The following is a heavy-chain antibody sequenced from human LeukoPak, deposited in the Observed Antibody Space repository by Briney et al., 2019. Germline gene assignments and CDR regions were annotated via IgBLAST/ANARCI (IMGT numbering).Heavy chain of an antibody. Sequence: GGSLRLSCAASGFTFSDYYMTWIRQAPGKSLEWVSYISGNSGYTNYADSVKGRFTISRDNAKNSLYLQMNSLRAEDTAVYYCARVFNMAAAGTFDYWGQGTLVTVSS. CDR1: GFTFSDYY. CDR3: ARVFNMAAAGTFDY. D-gene: IGHD6-13*01. J-gene: IGHJ4*02. V-gene: IGHV3-11*05. CDR2: ISGNSGYT.